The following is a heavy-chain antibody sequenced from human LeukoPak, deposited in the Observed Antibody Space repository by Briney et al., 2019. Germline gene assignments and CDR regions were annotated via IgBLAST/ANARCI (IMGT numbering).Heavy chain of an antibody. V-gene: IGHV4-34*01. D-gene: IGHD2-2*01. CDR1: GGSFSGYY. CDR2: INHSGST. Sequence: SETLSLTRAVYGGSFSGYYWSWIRQPPGKGLEWIGEINHSGSTNYNASLKSRVTISVDTSKNQFSLKLSSVTAADTAVYYCARGTIVVVPADPGYYYYGMDVWGQGTTVTVSS. CDR3: ARGTIVVVPADPGYYYYGMDV. J-gene: IGHJ6*02.